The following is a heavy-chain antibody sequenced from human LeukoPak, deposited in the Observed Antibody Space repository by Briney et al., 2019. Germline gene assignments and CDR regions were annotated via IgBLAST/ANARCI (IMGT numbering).Heavy chain of an antibody. CDR1: GGSFSGYY. D-gene: IGHD3-9*01. J-gene: IGHJ4*02. Sequence: SETLSLTCAVYGGSFSGYYWSWIRQPPGKGLEWIGEINHSGSTNYNPSLKSRVTISVDTSKNQFSLKLSSVTAADTAVYYCAKEIYFDWLSPFDYWGQGTLVTVSS. CDR3: AKEIYFDWLSPFDY. V-gene: IGHV4-34*01. CDR2: INHSGST.